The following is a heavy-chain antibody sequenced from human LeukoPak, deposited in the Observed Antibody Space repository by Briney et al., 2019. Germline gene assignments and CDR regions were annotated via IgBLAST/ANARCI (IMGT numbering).Heavy chain of an antibody. J-gene: IGHJ5*02. V-gene: IGHV3-7*01. CDR1: GFTISCHW. CDR2: IKQDGSEK. Sequence: GGSLRLSCAPSGFTISCHWMAWVRHAPGKGREGVANIKQDGSEKYYVHSEKGRFTISRDNAKNSLYLQMNSLSAEDTALYYCARGGATYYDILTGYYTGWFDPWGEGTLVTVSS. D-gene: IGHD3-9*01. CDR3: ARGGATYYDILTGYYTGWFDP.